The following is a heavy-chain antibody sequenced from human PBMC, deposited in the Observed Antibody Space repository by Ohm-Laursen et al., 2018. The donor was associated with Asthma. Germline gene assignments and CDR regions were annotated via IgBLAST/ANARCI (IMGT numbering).Heavy chain of an antibody. D-gene: IGHD4-23*01. Sequence: SLRLSCTASGFTFSGYYMTWIRQAPGKGLEWVAYISTSGTYTNYADSVKGRFTISRDNAKNSLYLQMNSPGAEDAAVYYCARERDNGGKGGYFDFWGQGTLVTVSS. V-gene: IGHV3-11*06. J-gene: IGHJ4*02. CDR3: ARERDNGGKGGYFDF. CDR2: ISTSGTYT. CDR1: GFTFSGYY.